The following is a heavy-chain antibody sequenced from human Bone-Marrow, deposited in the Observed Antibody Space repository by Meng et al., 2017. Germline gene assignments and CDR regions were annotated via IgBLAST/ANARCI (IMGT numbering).Heavy chain of an antibody. CDR2: IYYSGST. J-gene: IGHJ3*02. CDR1: GGSISSSSYY. CDR3: ARGGTYYDFWSGYYPDAFDI. Sequence: SETLSLTCTVSGGSISSSSYYWSWIRQHPGKGLEWIGYIYYSGSTYYNPSLKSLVTISVDTSKNQFSLKLSSVTAADTAVYYCARGGTYYDFWSGYYPDAFDIWGQGTMVTVSS. V-gene: IGHV4-31*01. D-gene: IGHD3-3*01.